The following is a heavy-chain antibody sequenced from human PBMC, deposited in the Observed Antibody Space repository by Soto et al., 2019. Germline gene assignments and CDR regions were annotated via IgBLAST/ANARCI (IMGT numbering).Heavy chain of an antibody. V-gene: IGHV4-39*01. Sequence: SETLSLTCTVSGSSITSSGYYWGWIRQPPGKGLEWIGCMFYGVSTYYNPSLKSRVTVSVDTSKNQFSLNLRSVTAADTAGYYCARLPLRHVVDFWGQGTLVTVSS. CDR1: GSSITSSGYY. CDR2: MFYGVST. J-gene: IGHJ4*02. D-gene: IGHD2-21*01. CDR3: ARLPLRHVVDF.